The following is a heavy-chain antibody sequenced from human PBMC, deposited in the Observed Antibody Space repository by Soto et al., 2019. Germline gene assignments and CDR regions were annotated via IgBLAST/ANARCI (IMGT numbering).Heavy chain of an antibody. J-gene: IGHJ5*02. V-gene: IGHV3-11*06. CDR2: ISPRSTFR. D-gene: IGHD2-21*01. CDR3: ARGGGGGLFDP. CDR1: GFSFSDSY. Sequence: QVQLVESGGDLVKPGGSLRLSCATSGFSFSDSYMSWIRQAPGKGLEWISYISPRSTFRDYAESVKGRFTISRDSVKNSLYLHMNNLTAGDTGVYYCARGGGGGLFDPWGQGSLVTVSS.